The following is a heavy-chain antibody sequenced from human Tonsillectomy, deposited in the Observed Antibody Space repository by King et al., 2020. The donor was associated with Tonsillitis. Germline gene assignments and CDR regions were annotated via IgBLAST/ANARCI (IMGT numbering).Heavy chain of an antibody. J-gene: IGHJ4*02. CDR2: IKEDGSDK. CDR3: ATEGGRSGSGY. D-gene: IGHD3-10*01. Sequence: VQLVESGGGLVQPGGSLRLSCAVSGVTFSRYWMSWVRQAPGEGLEWVANIKEDGSDKDYVDSVKGPFTISRDNATNSLFLQMNSLRAEDTAVYYCATEGGRSGSGYWGQGTLVTVSS. CDR1: GVTFSRYW. V-gene: IGHV3-7*01.